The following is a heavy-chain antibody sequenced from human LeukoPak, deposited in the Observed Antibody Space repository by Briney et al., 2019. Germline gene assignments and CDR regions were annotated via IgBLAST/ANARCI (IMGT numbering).Heavy chain of an antibody. D-gene: IGHD6-19*01. J-gene: IGHJ5*02. CDR2: TYYRSKWYN. V-gene: IGHV6-1*01. CDR1: GDSVSSNSAA. Sequence: SQTLSLTCAISGDSVSSNSAAWNWIRQSPSRGLEWLGRTYYRSKWYNDYAVSVKSRITINPDTSKNQFSLQLNSVTPEDTAVYYCARGISFVAVAHNWFDPWGQGTLVTVSS. CDR3: ARGISFVAVAHNWFDP.